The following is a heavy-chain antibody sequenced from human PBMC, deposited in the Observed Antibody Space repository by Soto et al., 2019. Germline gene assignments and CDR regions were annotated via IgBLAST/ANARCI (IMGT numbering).Heavy chain of an antibody. CDR3: AREDMSGTYYFDS. Sequence: QVQLQESGPGVVRSSETLSLTCAVFGGSVSSETHFWSWIRQPPGKGLEWIGYIYHSGITNSNPSLKGRLTISVDKSTNHFSLRLASVTAADKAIYYCAREDMSGTYYFDSWGQGTRVTVSS. CDR1: GGSVSSETHF. J-gene: IGHJ4*02. CDR2: IYHSGIT. V-gene: IGHV4-61*03. D-gene: IGHD1-26*01.